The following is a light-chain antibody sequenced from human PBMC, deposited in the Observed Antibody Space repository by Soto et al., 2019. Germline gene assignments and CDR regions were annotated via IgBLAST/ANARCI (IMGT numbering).Light chain of an antibody. V-gene: IGKV3-11*01. Sequence: ELVLTQSPATLSLSPGDRATLSCRASQSVSSYLAWYQQKPGQAPRLLIYEASNRATGIPARFSGSGSGTESTLTIRSLEPEDFAVYYCKHCTNWPHFGPGTKVDIK. CDR1: QSVSSY. CDR3: KHCTNWPH. CDR2: EAS. J-gene: IGKJ3*01.